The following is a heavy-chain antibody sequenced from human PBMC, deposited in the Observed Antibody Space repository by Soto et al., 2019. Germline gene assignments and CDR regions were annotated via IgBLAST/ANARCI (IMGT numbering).Heavy chain of an antibody. D-gene: IGHD3-3*01. CDR3: QRTFDFWDRYYPLGY. Sequence: GGSLRLSCGGSGFRFSDYAMGWVRQAPGKGLEWVSFISDGGRSTYYSDSVKGRFTVSRDNSKNTVYLQLHGLRVEDTAVYFCQRTFDFWDRYYPLGYSGQGTLVTVYS. J-gene: IGHJ4*02. CDR2: ISDGGRST. CDR1: GFRFSDYA. V-gene: IGHV3-23*01.